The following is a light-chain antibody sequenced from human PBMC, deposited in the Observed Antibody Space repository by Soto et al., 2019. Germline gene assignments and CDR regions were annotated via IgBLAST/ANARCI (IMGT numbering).Light chain of an antibody. V-gene: IGKV3-20*01. J-gene: IGKJ2*01. CDR1: QSVSNSY. CDR3: QQYGSSPPYT. Sequence: EIVLTQSPGTLSLSPRERATLSCRASQSVSNSYLAWYQQKPGQAPRLLISGAFSRATGIPDRFSGSGSGTDFNLTISRLEPEDFAVYYCQQYGSSPPYTFGQGTKLEIK. CDR2: GAF.